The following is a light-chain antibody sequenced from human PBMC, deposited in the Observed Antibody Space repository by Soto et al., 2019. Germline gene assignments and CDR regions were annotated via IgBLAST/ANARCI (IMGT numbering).Light chain of an antibody. CDR2: DTS. J-gene: IGKJ1*01. V-gene: IGKV3-15*01. CDR1: QGIGDT. Sequence: VMRQSPATLSVSPGDGATLSCRASQGIGDTLAWYQHKPGQTPRLLIYDTSTRATGVPTRFSGSGSGTEFTLTITSLQSEDFAVYYCHHYNNWPPWTFGQGTKVDIK. CDR3: HHYNNWPPWT.